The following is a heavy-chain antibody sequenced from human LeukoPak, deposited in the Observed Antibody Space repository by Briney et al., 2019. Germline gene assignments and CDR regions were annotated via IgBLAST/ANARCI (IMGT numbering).Heavy chain of an antibody. CDR1: GFTSSDYY. V-gene: IGHV3-11*04. J-gene: IGHJ3*02. D-gene: IGHD2-2*01. Sequence: GGSLRLSCAASGFTSSDYYMSWIRQAPGKGLEWVSYISSSGSTIYYADSVKGRFTISRDNAKNSLYLQMNSLRAEDTAVYYCARVPDDDDASDIWGQGTMVTVSS. CDR3: ARVPDDDDASDI. CDR2: ISSSGSTI.